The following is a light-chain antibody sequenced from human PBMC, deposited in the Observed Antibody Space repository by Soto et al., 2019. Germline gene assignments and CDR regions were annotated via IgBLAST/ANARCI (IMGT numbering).Light chain of an antibody. Sequence: QSALTQPASVSGSPGQSITISGTGSGSDVGAYNYVSWYQQHPGKAPKLMIFEVTTRPSGVSDRFSGSKSGNTTSLTISSLQAEVEADYYCSSYTSSSTPVVFGGGTKVTVL. CDR3: SSYTSSSTPVV. V-gene: IGLV2-14*01. CDR1: GSDVGAYNY. CDR2: EVT. J-gene: IGLJ2*01.